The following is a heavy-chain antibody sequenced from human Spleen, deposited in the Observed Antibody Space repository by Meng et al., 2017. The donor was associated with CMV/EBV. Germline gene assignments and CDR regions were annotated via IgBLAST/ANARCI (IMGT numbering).Heavy chain of an antibody. V-gene: IGHV1-46*01. J-gene: IGHJ4*02. Sequence: ASVKVSCKASGYSFSGYYMHWVRQAPGQGLEWMGMINPSGGFTNYAQKFQGRVTMTRDTSTSTVYMDLSSLRSEDTAVYYCARAYGSNWIYWGQGTRVTVSS. CDR3: ARAYGSNWIY. D-gene: IGHD6-13*01. CDR1: GYSFSGYY. CDR2: INPSGGFT.